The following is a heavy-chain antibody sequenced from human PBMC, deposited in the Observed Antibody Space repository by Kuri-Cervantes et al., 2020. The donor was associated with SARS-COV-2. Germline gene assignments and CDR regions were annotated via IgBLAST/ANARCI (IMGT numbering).Heavy chain of an antibody. V-gene: IGHV4-34*01. Sequence: SETLSLTCAVYGGSFSGYYWSWIRQPPGKGLEWIGEINHSGSTNYNPSLKIRVTISVDTSKNQFSLKLSSVTAADTAVYYCASNLAVAGLFIAFDIWGQGTMVTVSS. CDR2: INHSGST. D-gene: IGHD6-19*01. J-gene: IGHJ3*02. CDR1: GGSFSGYY. CDR3: ASNLAVAGLFIAFDI.